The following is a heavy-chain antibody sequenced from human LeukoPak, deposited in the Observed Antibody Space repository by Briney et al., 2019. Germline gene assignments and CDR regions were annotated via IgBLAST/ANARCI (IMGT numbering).Heavy chain of an antibody. V-gene: IGHV4-34*01. D-gene: IGHD1-26*01. CDR1: GGSFSGYY. J-gene: IGHJ4*02. CDR2: INHSGST. CDR3: ARGRECVVGATGTSAVDY. Sequence: SETLSLTCAVYGGSFSGYYWSWIRQPPGKGLEWIGEINHSGSTNYNPSLKSRVTISVDTSKNQFSLKLSSVTAADTAVYDCARGRECVVGATGTSAVDYWGQGTLVTVSS.